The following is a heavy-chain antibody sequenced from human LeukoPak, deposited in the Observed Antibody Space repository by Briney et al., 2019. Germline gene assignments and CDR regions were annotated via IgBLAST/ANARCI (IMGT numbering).Heavy chain of an antibody. CDR2: IYYSGST. J-gene: IGHJ5*02. CDR1: GGSISSYY. D-gene: IGHD6-19*01. CDR3: AAESERWLVRT. Sequence: SETLSLTFTVSGGSISSYYWSWIRQPPGKGLEWVGYIYYSGSTNYNPSLESRVTISIDTSKNHFSLKLSSVTAADTAVYYCAAESERWLVRTWGQGTLVTVSS. V-gene: IGHV4-59*01.